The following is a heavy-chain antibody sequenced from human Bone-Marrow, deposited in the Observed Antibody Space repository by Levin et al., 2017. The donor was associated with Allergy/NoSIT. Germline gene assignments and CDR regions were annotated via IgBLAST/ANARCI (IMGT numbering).Heavy chain of an antibody. D-gene: IGHD3-3*01. Sequence: GGSLRLSCAASGFTFSSYAMSWVRQAPGKGLEWVSAISGSGGSTYYADSVKGRFTISRDNSKNTLYLQMNSLRAEDTAVYYCAKDLEWTPYYYYGMDVWGQGTTVTVSS. J-gene: IGHJ6*02. CDR2: ISGSGGST. CDR3: AKDLEWTPYYYYGMDV. CDR1: GFTFSSYA. V-gene: IGHV3-23*01.